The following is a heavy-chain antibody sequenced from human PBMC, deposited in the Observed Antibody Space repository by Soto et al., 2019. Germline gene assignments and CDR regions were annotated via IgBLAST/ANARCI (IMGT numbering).Heavy chain of an antibody. V-gene: IGHV4-39*01. CDR1: GGSISSSSYY. Sequence: SETLSLTRTVSGGSISSSSYYWGWIRQPPGKGLEWIGSIYYSGSTYYNPSLKSRVTISVDTSKNQFSLKLSSVTAADTAVYYCARCTIFGVATPFDPWGQGTLVTVSS. D-gene: IGHD3-3*01. CDR3: ARCTIFGVATPFDP. J-gene: IGHJ5*02. CDR2: IYYSGST.